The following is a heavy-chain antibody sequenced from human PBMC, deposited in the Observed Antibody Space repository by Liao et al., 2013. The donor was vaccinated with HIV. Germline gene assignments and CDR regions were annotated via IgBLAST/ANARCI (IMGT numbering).Heavy chain of an antibody. J-gene: IGHJ3*02. V-gene: IGHV4-39*07. D-gene: IGHD1-1*01. Sequence: QLQLQESGPGLVKPSETLSLTCTVSGGSISSSSYFWAWIRQPPGKGLEWIGSIYYSGSTYSNPSLKSRVTISLDTPKNQLSLKLSSVTAADTAVYYCATQLDYDAFDIVGPKGQWSPSLQ. CDR1: GGSISSSSYF. CDR2: IYYSGST. CDR3: ATQLDYDAFDI.